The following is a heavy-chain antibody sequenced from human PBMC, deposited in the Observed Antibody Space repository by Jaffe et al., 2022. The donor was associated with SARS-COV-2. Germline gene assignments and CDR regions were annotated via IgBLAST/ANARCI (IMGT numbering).Heavy chain of an antibody. Sequence: EVQLVESGGGLVQPGGSLRLSCAASGFTFSSYDMHWVRQATGKGLEWVSAIGTAGDTYYPGSVKGRFTISRENAKNSLYLQMNSLRAGDTAVYYCAREASPLHGLRSSHWYFDLWGRGTLVTVSS. J-gene: IGHJ2*01. CDR3: AREASPLHGLRSSHWYFDL. CDR1: GFTFSSYD. CDR2: IGTAGDT. D-gene: IGHD3-3*01. V-gene: IGHV3-13*01.